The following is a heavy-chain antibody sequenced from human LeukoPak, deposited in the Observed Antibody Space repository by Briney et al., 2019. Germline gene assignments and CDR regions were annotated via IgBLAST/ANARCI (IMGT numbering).Heavy chain of an antibody. CDR3: ARVGAAVAVDY. CDR2: ISSSGSTI. D-gene: IGHD6-19*01. V-gene: IGHV3-48*03. J-gene: IGHJ4*02. CDR1: GFTFSSYE. Sequence: QPGGPLRLSCAASGFTFSSYEMNWVRQAPGKGLEWVSYISSSGSTIYYADSVKGRFTISRDNAKNSLYLQMNSLRAEDTAVYYCARVGAAVAVDYWGQGTLVTVSS.